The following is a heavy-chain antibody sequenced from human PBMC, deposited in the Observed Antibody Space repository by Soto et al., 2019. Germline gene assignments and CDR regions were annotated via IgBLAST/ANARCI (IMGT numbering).Heavy chain of an antibody. Sequence: PGESLKISCKGSGYSFTSYWIGWVRQMPGKGLEWMGIIYPGDSDTRYSPSFQGQVTISADKSISTAYLQWSSLKASDTAMYYCARAGNGDTLYYYYGMDVWGQGTTVTVSS. CDR2: IYPGDSDT. J-gene: IGHJ6*02. CDR3: ARAGNGDTLYYYYGMDV. CDR1: GYSFTSYW. V-gene: IGHV5-51*01. D-gene: IGHD4-17*01.